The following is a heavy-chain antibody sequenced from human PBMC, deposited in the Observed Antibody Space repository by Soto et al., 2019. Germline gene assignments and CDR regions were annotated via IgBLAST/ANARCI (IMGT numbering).Heavy chain of an antibody. CDR2: IIPIFGTA. Sequence: QVQLVQSGAEVKKPGSSVKVSCKASGGTFSSYAISWVRQAPGQGLEWMGGIIPIFGTANYGQKFQGRVRITADEYTSTAYMELGSLRSEDTAVYYCAGDQDSDNVIKLLFYYGMDVWGQGTTVTVSS. CDR3: AGDQDSDNVIKLLFYYGMDV. D-gene: IGHD3-10*01. CDR1: GGTFSSYA. V-gene: IGHV1-69*12. J-gene: IGHJ6*02.